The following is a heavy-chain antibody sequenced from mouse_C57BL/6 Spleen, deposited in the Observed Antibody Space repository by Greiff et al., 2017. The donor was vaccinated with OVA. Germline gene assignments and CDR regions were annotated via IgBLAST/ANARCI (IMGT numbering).Heavy chain of an antibody. CDR1: GYTFTSYT. D-gene: IGHD4-1*01. V-gene: IGHV1-4*01. J-gene: IGHJ1*03. Sequence: QVQLQQSGAELARPGASVKMSCKASGYTFTSYTMHWVKQRPGQGLEWIGYINPSSGTTKYNQKFKDKATLTADKSSSTAYMQLSSLTSEDSAVYYCARSGTGSYWYFDVWGTGTTVTVSS. CDR2: INPSSGTT. CDR3: ARSGTGSYWYFDV.